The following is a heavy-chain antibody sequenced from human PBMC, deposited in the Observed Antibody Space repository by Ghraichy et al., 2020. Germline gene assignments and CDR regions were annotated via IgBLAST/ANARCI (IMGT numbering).Heavy chain of an antibody. CDR1: GFTFSSYW. V-gene: IGHV3-7*01. CDR2: IKQDGSEK. Sequence: GGSLRLSCAASGFTFSSYWMSWVRQAPGKGLEWVANIKQDGSEKYYVDSVKGRFTISRDNAKNSLYLQMNSLRAEDTAVYYCARGGVRGVEGGPSGPRYYYGMDVWGQGTTVTVSS. CDR3: ARGGVRGVEGGPSGPRYYYGMDV. J-gene: IGHJ6*02. D-gene: IGHD3-10*01.